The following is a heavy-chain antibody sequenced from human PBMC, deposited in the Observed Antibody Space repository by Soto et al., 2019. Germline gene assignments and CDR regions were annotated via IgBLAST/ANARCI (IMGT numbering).Heavy chain of an antibody. Sequence: AGGSLRLSCAASEFTFSTYPMHWVRQAPGKGLEWVAVISYDETNKYYADSVKGRFTISRDNFKNTLYLQMNNLRADDTAVYYCARGASDFWGAYPEIHFFDYWGHGTLVTVSS. CDR2: ISYDETNK. D-gene: IGHD3-3*01. J-gene: IGHJ4*01. CDR1: EFTFSTYP. V-gene: IGHV3-30-3*01. CDR3: ARGASDFWGAYPEIHFFDY.